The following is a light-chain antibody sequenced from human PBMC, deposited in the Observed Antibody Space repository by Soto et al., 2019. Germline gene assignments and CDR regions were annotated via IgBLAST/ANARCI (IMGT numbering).Light chain of an antibody. CDR2: DAS. CDR3: QQYNNWPPIP. J-gene: IGKJ5*01. Sequence: TVLTQHPVSLSLPPGEPATLSCRSTRSVSSYLAWYQQKLVHAPRLVICDASGRPTYLPARFSGRGSGTEFTLTITSLPSEDFAIYYCQQYNNWPPIPSGQGTRMEIK. V-gene: IGKV3D-15*01. CDR1: RSVSSY.